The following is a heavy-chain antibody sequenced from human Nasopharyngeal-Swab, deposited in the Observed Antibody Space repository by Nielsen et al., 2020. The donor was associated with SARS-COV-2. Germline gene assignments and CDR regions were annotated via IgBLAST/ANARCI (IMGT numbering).Heavy chain of an antibody. V-gene: IGHV3-33*08. J-gene: IGHJ3*02. CDR3: ARPGSGYDLPDAFDI. CDR1: GFTFSSYA. CDR2: IWYDGSNK. D-gene: IGHD5-12*01. Sequence: GESLKISCSASGFTFSSYAMHWVRQAPGKGLEWVAVIWYDGSNKYYADSVKGRFTISRDNSKNTLYLQMNSLRAEDTAVYYCARPGSGYDLPDAFDIWGQGTMVTVSS.